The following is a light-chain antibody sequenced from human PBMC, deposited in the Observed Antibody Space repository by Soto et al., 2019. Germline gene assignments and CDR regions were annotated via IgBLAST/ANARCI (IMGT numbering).Light chain of an antibody. CDR2: EGS. CDR3: CSFAGSSTYV. Sequence: QSALTQPASVSGSPGQSITISCTGTSRDVGTYSLVSWYQQHPGKAPKLMIYEGSKRPSGVSNRFSGSKSGNKASLTISGLQAEDEADYYCCSFAGSSTYVFGTGTKVTVL. J-gene: IGLJ1*01. CDR1: SRDVGTYSL. V-gene: IGLV2-23*01.